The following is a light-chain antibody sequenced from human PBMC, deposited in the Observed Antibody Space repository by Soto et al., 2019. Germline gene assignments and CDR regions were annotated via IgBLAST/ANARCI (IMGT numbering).Light chain of an antibody. CDR1: QSVSSY. J-gene: IGKJ1*01. Sequence: EIVLTQSPATLSLPPGERATLSCRASQSVSSYLAWYQQKPGQAPRLLIYDASNRATGIPARFSGSGSGTDFTLTISSLEPEDFAVYYCQQRSNWPPFGQGTKVEIK. CDR3: QQRSNWPP. V-gene: IGKV3-11*01. CDR2: DAS.